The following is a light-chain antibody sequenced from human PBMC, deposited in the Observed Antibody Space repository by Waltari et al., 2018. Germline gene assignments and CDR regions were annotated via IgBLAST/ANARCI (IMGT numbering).Light chain of an antibody. Sequence: ALTQSPGTLPLSRGERATLSCRASQRRTKNYSAWYQQKPGQAPRLLIYGASSRAAGIPDRCSGSGSGTDFTLTISRLEPEDFAVDYCQQYGSSIMYTFGQGTKLEIK. V-gene: IGKV3-20*01. CDR1: QRRTKNY. J-gene: IGKJ2*01. CDR3: QQYGSSIMYT. CDR2: GAS.